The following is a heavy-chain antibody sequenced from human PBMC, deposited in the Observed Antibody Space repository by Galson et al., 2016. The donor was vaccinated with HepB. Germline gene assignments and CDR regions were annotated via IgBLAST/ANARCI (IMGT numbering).Heavy chain of an antibody. CDR1: GFTFSDFY. CDR2: ISSGGRDT. Sequence: GSLRLSCAASGFTFSDFYMAWIRQAPGKGLEYVSHISSGGRDTNYADSVKGRFTIARDNAKKSLYLQMNSLRAEDTAVYYCARDRTSRAALDYWGQGTLVTVSS. CDR3: ARDRTSRAALDY. V-gene: IGHV3-11*06. J-gene: IGHJ4*02. D-gene: IGHD6-25*01.